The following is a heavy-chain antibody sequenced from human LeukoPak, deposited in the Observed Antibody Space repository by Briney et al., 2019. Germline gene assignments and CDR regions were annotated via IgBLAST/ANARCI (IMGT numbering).Heavy chain of an antibody. CDR3: ASSDCSGGSCYSYYYYGMDV. V-gene: IGHV1-18*01. CDR2: ISAYNGNT. D-gene: IGHD2-15*01. CDR1: GYTFTSYG. Sequence: ASAKVSCKASGYTFTSYGISWVRQAPGQGLEWMGWISAYNGNTNYAQKLQGRVTMTTDTSTSTAYMELRSLRSDDTAVYYCASSDCSGGSCYSYYYYGMDVWGQGTTVTVSS. J-gene: IGHJ6*02.